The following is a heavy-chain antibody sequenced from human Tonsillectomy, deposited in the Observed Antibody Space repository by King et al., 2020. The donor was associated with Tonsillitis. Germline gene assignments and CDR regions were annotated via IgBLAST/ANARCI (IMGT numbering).Heavy chain of an antibody. D-gene: IGHD2-15*01. CDR3: ARQGYCSGVGCPIYYHYGLDV. Sequence: QLVQSGAEVKKPGDSLKISCKGSGYTFTTYWIGWVRQMPGKGLEWMGIINPTDSDTRYSPSFQGQVTISADKSMGTAYLQWRSLRASDTAIYYCARQGYCSGVGCPIYYHYGLDVWGQGTTVTVSS. CDR1: GYTFTTYW. CDR2: INPTDSDT. V-gene: IGHV5-51*01. J-gene: IGHJ6*02.